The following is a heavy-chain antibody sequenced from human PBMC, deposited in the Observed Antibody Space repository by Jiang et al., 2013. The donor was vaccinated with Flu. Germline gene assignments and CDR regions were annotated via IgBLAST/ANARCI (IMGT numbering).Heavy chain of an antibody. J-gene: IGHJ4*02. CDR3: AREPRYYYDTSGYSPLNK. D-gene: IGHD3-22*01. Sequence: TCTVSGDSVSSGSFYWTWIRQPPGKGLEWIGYIYYTGSTNYNPSFKSRVTISVDTSKNQVSLKLNSVIAADTAVYCCAREPRYYYDTSGYSPLNKWGQGTLVIVSS. CDR1: GDSVSSGSFY. V-gene: IGHV4-61*01. CDR2: IYYTGST.